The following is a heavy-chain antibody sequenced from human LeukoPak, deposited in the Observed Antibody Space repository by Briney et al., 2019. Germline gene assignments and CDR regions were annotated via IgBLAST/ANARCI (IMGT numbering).Heavy chain of an antibody. V-gene: IGHV3-30*02. D-gene: IGHD2-2*03. CDR3: AKDHGSSGGFDP. J-gene: IGHJ5*02. Sequence: PGGSLRPSCAASGFTFSSYGMHWVRQAPGKGLEWVAFIRYDGSNKYYADSVKGRFTISRDNSKNTLYLQMNSLRAEDTAVYYCAKDHGSSGGFDPWGQGTLVTVSS. CDR2: IRYDGSNK. CDR1: GFTFSSYG.